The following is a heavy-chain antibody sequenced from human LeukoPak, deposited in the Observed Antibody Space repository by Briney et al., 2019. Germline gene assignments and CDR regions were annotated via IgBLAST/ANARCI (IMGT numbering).Heavy chain of an antibody. V-gene: IGHV3-21*01. CDR2: ISTSSSYI. Sequence: GGSLRLSCAASGFTFSSYNMKWVRQAPGKGLEWVSSISTSSSYIYYADSVKGRFTISRDNARNSLYLQMNSLRAEDTAVYYCAMGAKHYWGQGTLVTVSS. CDR3: AMGAKHY. J-gene: IGHJ4*02. D-gene: IGHD1-26*01. CDR1: GFTFSSYN.